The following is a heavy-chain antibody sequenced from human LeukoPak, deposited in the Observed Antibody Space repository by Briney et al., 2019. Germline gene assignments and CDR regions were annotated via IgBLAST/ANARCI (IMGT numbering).Heavy chain of an antibody. Sequence: GGSLRLSCAASGFTFSTYAMHWVRQAPGKGLEYVSAISSNGDSTYYANSVKGRFTISRDNSKNTLYLQMGSLRAEDMAVYYCARSLVGATSVSDYWGQGTLVTVSS. CDR2: ISSNGDST. CDR3: ARSLVGATSVSDY. J-gene: IGHJ4*02. V-gene: IGHV3-64*01. CDR1: GFTFSTYA. D-gene: IGHD1-26*01.